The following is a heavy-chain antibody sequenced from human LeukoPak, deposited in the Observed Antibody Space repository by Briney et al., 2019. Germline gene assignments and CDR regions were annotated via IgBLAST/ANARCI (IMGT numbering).Heavy chain of an antibody. D-gene: IGHD2-15*01. Sequence: ASVKVSCKASGYTFTSYGISWVRQAPGQGLEWMGLISAYNGNTNYAQKLQGRVTMTTDTSTSTAYMELRSLRSDDTAVYYCARDIVVVAASWFDPWGQGTLVTVSS. CDR3: ARDIVVVAASWFDP. J-gene: IGHJ5*02. V-gene: IGHV1-18*01. CDR1: GYTFTSYG. CDR2: ISAYNGNT.